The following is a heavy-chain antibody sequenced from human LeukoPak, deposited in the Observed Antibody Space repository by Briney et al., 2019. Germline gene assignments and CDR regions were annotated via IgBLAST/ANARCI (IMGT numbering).Heavy chain of an antibody. CDR3: ARADHNSGSNAFDI. D-gene: IGHD3-10*01. V-gene: IGHV1-8*01. J-gene: IGHJ3*02. CDR1: GYTFTSYD. Sequence: ASVKVSCKASGYTFTSYDINWVRQATGQGLEWMGWMNPNSSNTGYAQKFQGRVTMTWNTSISTAYMELSSLRSEDTAVYYCARADHNSGSNAFDIWGQGTMVTVSS. CDR2: MNPNSSNT.